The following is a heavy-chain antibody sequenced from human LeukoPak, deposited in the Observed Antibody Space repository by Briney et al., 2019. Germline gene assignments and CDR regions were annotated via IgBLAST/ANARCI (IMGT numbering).Heavy chain of an antibody. V-gene: IGHV4-34*01. CDR2: INPSGRT. CDR3: ARGTYYYDSSGYYSNWFDP. J-gene: IGHJ5*02. D-gene: IGHD3-22*01. CDR1: GGSFSGYQ. Sequence: SETLSLSCAVYGGSFSGYQWTWVPQSPGMGLEWIGEINPSGRTNYNPSPKSRVTISVDTSKNQFSLKLSSVTAADTAVYYCARGTYYYDSSGYYSNWFDPWGQGTLVTVSS.